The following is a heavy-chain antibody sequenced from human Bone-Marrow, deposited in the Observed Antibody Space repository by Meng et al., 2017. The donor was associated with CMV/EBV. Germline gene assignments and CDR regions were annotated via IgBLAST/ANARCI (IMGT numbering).Heavy chain of an antibody. V-gene: IGHV4-59*01. CDR1: GGSISSYY. D-gene: IGHD3-3*01. CDR2: IYYSGST. CDR3: ASRITILGGKGLAFEI. J-gene: IGHJ3*02. Sequence: SETLSLTCTVSGGSISSYYWSWIRQPPGKGLEWIGYIYYSGSTNYNPPLKSRVTISVDTSKNQFSLKLSSVTAADPAVYYCASRITILGGKGLAFEIWGQGTMVTVSS.